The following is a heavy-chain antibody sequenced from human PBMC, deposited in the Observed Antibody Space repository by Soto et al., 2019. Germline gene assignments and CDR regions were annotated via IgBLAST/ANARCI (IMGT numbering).Heavy chain of an antibody. CDR2: ISFDGSEK. Sequence: QVQLVESGGGVVQPGRSLRLSCAASGFTFSIYGMHWVRHAPGKGLEWVAMISFDGSEKYYTDSVKGRFHISRDSSKNTMYLQMDSLRVEDTAVYYGAIDRRLYYSDAFDIWGQWTTVTVSS. J-gene: IGHJ3*02. V-gene: IGHV3-30*03. CDR1: GFTFSIYG. D-gene: IGHD1-26*01. CDR3: AIDRRLYYSDAFDI.